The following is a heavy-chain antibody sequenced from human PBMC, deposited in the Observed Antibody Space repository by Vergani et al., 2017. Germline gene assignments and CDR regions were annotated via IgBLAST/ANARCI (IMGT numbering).Heavy chain of an antibody. CDR1: GGSISSSSYY. D-gene: IGHD6-13*01. CDR2: IYYSGST. CDR3: ASGGQQLAKVDY. Sequence: QLQLQESGPGLVKPSETLSLTCTVSGGSISSSSYYWGWIRQPPGKGLGWIGSIYYSGSTYYNPSLKSRVTISVDTSKNQFSLKLSSVTAADTAVYYCASGGQQLAKVDYWGQGTLVTVSS. J-gene: IGHJ4*02. V-gene: IGHV4-39*01.